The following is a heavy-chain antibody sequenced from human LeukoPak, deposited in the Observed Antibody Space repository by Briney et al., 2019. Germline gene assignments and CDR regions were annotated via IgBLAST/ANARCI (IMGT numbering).Heavy chain of an antibody. V-gene: IGHV4-61*02. CDR2: IYTSGST. CDR3: ARGSRRHSYGDY. Sequence: PSETLSLTCTVSGGSISGGSYYWSWIRQPAGKGLEWIGRIYTSGSTNYNPSLKSRVTISVDTSKNQFSLKLSSVTAADTAVYYCARGSRRHSYGDYWGQGTLVTVSS. CDR1: GGSISGGSYY. J-gene: IGHJ4*02. D-gene: IGHD5-18*01.